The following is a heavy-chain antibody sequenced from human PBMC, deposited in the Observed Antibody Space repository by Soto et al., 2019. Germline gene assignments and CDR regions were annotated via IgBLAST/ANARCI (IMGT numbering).Heavy chain of an antibody. CDR2: IYNDGPT. V-gene: IGHV3-66*01. CDR1: GFIVSTSY. J-gene: IGHJ4*02. D-gene: IGHD4-4*01. Sequence: EVQLVESGGGLVQPGGSLRLSCAASGFIVSTSYMSWVRQAPGKGLEWVSIIYNDGPTYYADSVKGRFTVSRDDSKNTLYLEILSLRAEDTAVYYCARDSYTRYWGQGTLVTVSS. CDR3: ARDSYTRY.